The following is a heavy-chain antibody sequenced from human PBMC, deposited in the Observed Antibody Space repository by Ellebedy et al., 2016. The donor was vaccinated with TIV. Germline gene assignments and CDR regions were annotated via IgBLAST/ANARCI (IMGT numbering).Heavy chain of an antibody. Sequence: GESLKISXGASGFNFRTSWMDWVRQAPGKGLEWVANINQDGSQRYYVDSVKGRFTVSRDNAKNSLYLQMNSLRAEDTGVYYCSRSLDYWGQGILVTVSS. CDR3: SRSLDY. V-gene: IGHV3-7*01. J-gene: IGHJ4*02. CDR1: GFNFRTSW. CDR2: INQDGSQR.